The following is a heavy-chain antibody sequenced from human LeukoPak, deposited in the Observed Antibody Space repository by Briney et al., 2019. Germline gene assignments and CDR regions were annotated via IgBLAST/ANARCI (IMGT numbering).Heavy chain of an antibody. Sequence: PSETLSLTCTVSGGSISSYYWSWIRQPPGKGLEWVGHIYYLGSTNYNPSLKSRVTISIDTSKNYFSLKLNSVTAADTAVYYCARIFPDCSSNSCYIGIGGVDYWGQGTLVTVSS. J-gene: IGHJ4*02. CDR2: IYYLGST. V-gene: IGHV4-59*08. D-gene: IGHD2-2*02. CDR1: GGSISSYY. CDR3: ARIFPDCSSNSCYIGIGGVDY.